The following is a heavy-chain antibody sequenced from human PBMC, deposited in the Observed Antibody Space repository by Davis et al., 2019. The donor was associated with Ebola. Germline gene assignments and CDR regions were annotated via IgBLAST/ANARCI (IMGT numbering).Heavy chain of an antibody. J-gene: IGHJ4*02. CDR1: GFTFSSYA. CDR3: TLTVGSFDY. Sequence: GESLKISCAASGFTFSSYAMSWVRQASGKGLEWVGRIRSKANSYATAYAASVKGRFTISRDDSKNTAYLQMNSLKTEDTAVYYCTLTVGSFDYWGQGTLVTVSS. V-gene: IGHV3-73*01. D-gene: IGHD1-20*01. CDR2: IRSKANSYAT.